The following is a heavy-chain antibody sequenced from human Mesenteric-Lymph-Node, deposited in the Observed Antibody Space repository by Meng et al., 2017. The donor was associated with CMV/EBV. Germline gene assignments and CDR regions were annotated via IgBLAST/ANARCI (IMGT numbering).Heavy chain of an antibody. Sequence: GESLMISCAASGFTFSRYWMTWVRQAPGKGLEWVGFIRSKAYGGTTEYAASVKGRFTISRDDSKSIAYLQMNSLKTEDTAVYYCTKSIGFYDFWSGTHYGMDVWGQGTTVTVSS. CDR2: IRSKAYGGTT. J-gene: IGHJ6*02. CDR3: TKSIGFYDFWSGTHYGMDV. CDR1: GFTFSRYW. D-gene: IGHD3-3*01. V-gene: IGHV3-49*04.